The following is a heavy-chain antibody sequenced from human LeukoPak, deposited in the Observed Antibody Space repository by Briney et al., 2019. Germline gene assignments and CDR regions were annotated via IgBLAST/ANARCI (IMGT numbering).Heavy chain of an antibody. V-gene: IGHV3-53*01. Sequence: TGGSLRLSCAASGFSVSIKYMNWVRQAPGEGREGVSTIYSGGTTYYGESVEGRFTISRDTSKNTVFLQMNSLRVEDTAVYYCARLGDHYHWNLDLWGRGTLVTVSS. D-gene: IGHD3-10*01. CDR3: ARLGDHYHWNLDL. CDR1: GFSVSIKY. J-gene: IGHJ2*01. CDR2: IYSGGTT.